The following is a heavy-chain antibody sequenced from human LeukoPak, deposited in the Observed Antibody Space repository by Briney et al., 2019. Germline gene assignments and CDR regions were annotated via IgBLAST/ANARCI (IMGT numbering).Heavy chain of an antibody. CDR2: IDPSDRST. D-gene: IGHD2-15*01. CDR3: ARSGCSGGSCFFDY. V-gene: IGHV1-46*01. J-gene: IGHJ4*02. CDR1: GYTFTSYD. Sequence: GASVKVSCKASGYTFTSYDIHWVRQATGQGLEWMGIIDPSDRSTNYAQKFQGRVTMTRDMSTSTVYMELSSLRSDNTAVYYCARSGCSGGSCFFDYWGQGTLVTVSS.